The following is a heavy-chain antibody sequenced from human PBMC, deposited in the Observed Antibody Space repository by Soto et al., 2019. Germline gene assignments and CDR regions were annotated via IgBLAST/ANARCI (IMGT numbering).Heavy chain of an antibody. CDR3: AKGEVLGY. CDR2: ISYDGSNK. D-gene: IGHD3-16*01. CDR1: GFTFSSYG. V-gene: IGHV3-30*18. Sequence: QVQLVESGGGVVQPGRSLRLSCAASGFTFSSYGMHWVRQAPGKGLEWVAVISYDGSNKYYADSVKGRFTISRDNSKNTLYLLMNSLRSADTAVYYCAKGEVLGYWGQGTLVTVFS. J-gene: IGHJ4*02.